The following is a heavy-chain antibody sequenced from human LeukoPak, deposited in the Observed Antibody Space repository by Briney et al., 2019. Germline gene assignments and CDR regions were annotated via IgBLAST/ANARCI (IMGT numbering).Heavy chain of an antibody. CDR3: ARRDYDLQPYPRAYYFDY. Sequence: NPSETPSLTCAVYGGSFSGYYWSWIRQPPGKGLEWIGEINHSGSTNYNPSLKSRVTISVDTSKNQFSLKLSSVTAADTAVYYCARRDYDLQPYPRAYYFDYWGQGTLVTVSS. D-gene: IGHD3-22*01. CDR2: INHSGST. J-gene: IGHJ4*02. CDR1: GGSFSGYY. V-gene: IGHV4-34*01.